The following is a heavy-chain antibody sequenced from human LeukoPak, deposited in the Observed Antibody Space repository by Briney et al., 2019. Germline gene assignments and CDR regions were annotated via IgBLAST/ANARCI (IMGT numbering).Heavy chain of an antibody. CDR2: IKQDGSEK. CDR3: ARDQSYGDSRFDY. V-gene: IGHV3-7*01. Sequence: GGSLRLSCAASGFTFSSYWMSWVRQAPGKGLEWVANIKQDGSEKYYVDSVKGRFTISRDNAKNSLYLQMNSLRAEDTAVYYCARDQSYGDSRFDYWGQGTLVTVSS. J-gene: IGHJ4*02. CDR1: GFTFSSYW. D-gene: IGHD4-17*01.